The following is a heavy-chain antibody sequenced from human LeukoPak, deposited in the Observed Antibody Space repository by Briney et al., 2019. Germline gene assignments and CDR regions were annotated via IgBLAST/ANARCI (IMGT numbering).Heavy chain of an antibody. CDR3: AKDVGLRALVRGVHFDY. CDR1: GFTFYDYA. V-gene: IGHV3-9*01. D-gene: IGHD3-10*01. CDR2: ISWNSGSI. J-gene: IGHJ4*02. Sequence: PGRSLRLSCAASGFTFYDYAMHWVRQAPGKGLEWVSGISWNSGSIGYADSVKGRFTISRDNAKSSLYLQMNSLRAEDTALYYCAKDVGLRALVRGVHFDYWGQGTLVTVSS.